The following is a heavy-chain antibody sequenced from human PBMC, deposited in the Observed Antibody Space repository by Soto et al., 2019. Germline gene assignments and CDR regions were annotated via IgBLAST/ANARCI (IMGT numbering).Heavy chain of an antibody. J-gene: IGHJ5*02. D-gene: IGHD6-19*01. Sequence: QVQLVQSGAEVKKPGSSVKVSRKASGGTFSSYAISWVRQAPGQGLEWMGGIIPILGTANYAQKFQGSVTINADESTSTAYMELRSLRSEDTAVYYCARGAGTETTWFDPWGQGTLVTVSS. CDR1: GGTFSSYA. CDR3: ARGAGTETTWFDP. V-gene: IGHV1-69*01. CDR2: IIPILGTA.